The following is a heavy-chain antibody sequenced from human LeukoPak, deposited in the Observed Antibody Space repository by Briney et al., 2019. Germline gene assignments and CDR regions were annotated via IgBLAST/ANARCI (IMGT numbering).Heavy chain of an antibody. D-gene: IGHD2-15*01. J-gene: IGHJ6*02. CDR2: ISAYNGNT. V-gene: IGHV1-18*01. Sequence: GASVKVSCKASGYTLTSYGISWVRQAPGQGLEWMGWISAYNGNTNYAQKLQGRVTMTTDTSTSTAYMELRSLRSDDTAVYYCARDGVVVVAAAYYYGMDVWGQGTTVTVSS. CDR1: GYTLTSYG. CDR3: ARDGVVVVAAAYYYGMDV.